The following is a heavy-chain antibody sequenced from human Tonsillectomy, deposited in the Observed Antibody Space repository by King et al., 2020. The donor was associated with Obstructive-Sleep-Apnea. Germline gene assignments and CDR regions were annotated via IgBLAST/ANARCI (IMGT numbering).Heavy chain of an antibody. V-gene: IGHV3-74*01. Sequence: VQLVESGGALVQPGGSLRLSCAASGFTFRSYWMHWVRQAPGKGLVWVSHINGDGSNTNYADSVKGRFTISRDNAKNTLYLQMSSLRAEDTAVYYCARSYYDILTGNNWFDPWGQGTLVTVSS. D-gene: IGHD3-9*01. CDR3: ARSYYDILTGNNWFDP. CDR1: GFTFRSYW. CDR2: INGDGSNT. J-gene: IGHJ5*02.